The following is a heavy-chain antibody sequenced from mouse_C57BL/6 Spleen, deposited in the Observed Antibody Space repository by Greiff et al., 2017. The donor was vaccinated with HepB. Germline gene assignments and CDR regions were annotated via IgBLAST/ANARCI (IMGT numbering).Heavy chain of an antibody. Sequence: EVQGVESGGDLVKPGGSLKLSCAASGFTFSSYGMSWVRQTPDKRLEWVATISSGGSYTYYPDSVKGRFTISRDNAKNTLYLQMSSLKSEDTAMYYCARLTGTAYYFDYWGQGTTLTVSS. D-gene: IGHD4-1*01. J-gene: IGHJ2*01. CDR3: ARLTGTAYYFDY. CDR2: ISSGGSYT. V-gene: IGHV5-6*01. CDR1: GFTFSSYG.